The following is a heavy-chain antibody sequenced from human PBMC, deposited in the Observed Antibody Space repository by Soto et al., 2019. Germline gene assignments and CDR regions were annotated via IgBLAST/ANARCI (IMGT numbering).Heavy chain of an antibody. Sequence: SETLSLTCAVSGGSISSGGYSWSWIRQLPGKGLEWIGYIYHSGSTYYNPSLKSRVTISVDRSKNQFSLKLSSVTAADTAVYYCARGYGSGSYYPDYYYYYGMDVWGQGTTVTVSS. CDR3: ARGYGSGSYYPDYYYYYGMDV. CDR1: GGSISSGGYS. V-gene: IGHV4-30-2*01. CDR2: IYHSGST. D-gene: IGHD3-10*01. J-gene: IGHJ6*02.